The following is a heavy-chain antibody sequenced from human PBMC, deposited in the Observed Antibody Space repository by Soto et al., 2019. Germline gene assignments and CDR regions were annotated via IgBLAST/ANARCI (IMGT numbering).Heavy chain of an antibody. J-gene: IGHJ4*02. Sequence: SETLSLTCAVSGVSISSGDYSWSWIRQPPGKGLEWIGYIDHSGSAYYNPSLKSRVTISVNKSKNQFSLKLTSVTAADTAVYYCARAETVAFDYWGQGTQVT. CDR2: IDHSGSA. V-gene: IGHV4-30-2*01. CDR3: ARAETVAFDY. CDR1: GVSISSGDYS. D-gene: IGHD6-19*01.